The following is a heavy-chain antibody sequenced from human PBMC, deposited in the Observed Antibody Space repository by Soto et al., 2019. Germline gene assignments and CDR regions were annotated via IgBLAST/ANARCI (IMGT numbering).Heavy chain of an antibody. V-gene: IGHV6-1*01. CDR1: GDSVSTHSAT. CDR2: TYYRSKWYE. CDR3: VRIICNSWLDS. J-gene: IGHJ5*01. Sequence: SQTLSLTCDISGDSVSTHSATWNWIRQSPSRCLEWLGRTYYRSKWYEDYAVSVKIRITISPDTSNNHLSLQLNSVTPDDTPVYYCVRIICNSWLDSCGQRNLVAV. D-gene: IGHD3-10*02.